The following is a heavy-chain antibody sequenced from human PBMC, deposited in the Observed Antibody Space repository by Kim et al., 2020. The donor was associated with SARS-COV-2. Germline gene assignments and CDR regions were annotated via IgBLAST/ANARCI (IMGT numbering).Heavy chain of an antibody. CDR1: GGSISSYSYY. D-gene: IGHD1-1*01. Sequence: SETLSLTCTVSGGSISSYSYYWGWIRQPPGQGLEGIGTIYYSGRTYYNPSLKSRVTISVDTSKNQFSLKLSSLTAADTAVYYCAKGPRRGMTGTFYAMDVGRRGTTVTLLS. J-gene: IGHJ6*04. CDR3: AKGPRRGMTGTFYAMDV. V-gene: IGHV4-39*01. CDR2: IYYSGRT.